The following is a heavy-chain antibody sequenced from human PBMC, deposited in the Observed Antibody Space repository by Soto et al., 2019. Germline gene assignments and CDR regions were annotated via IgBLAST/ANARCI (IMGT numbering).Heavy chain of an antibody. Sequence: WTWIRQHPGKGLEWIGYIYYSETTYYNPSLKSRPTISMDTSENQFSLELTSVTAADTAIYFCASGHDAYKVRYWGQGTLVTVSS. V-gene: IGHV4-31*02. J-gene: IGHJ4*02. CDR3: ASGHDAYKVRY. D-gene: IGHD1-1*01. CDR2: IYYSETT.